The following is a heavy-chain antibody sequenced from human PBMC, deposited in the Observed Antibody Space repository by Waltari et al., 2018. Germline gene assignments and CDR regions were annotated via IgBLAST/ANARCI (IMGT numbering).Heavy chain of an antibody. CDR2: ISYDGSNK. D-gene: IGHD3-22*01. Sequence: QVQLVESGGGVVQPGRSLRLSCAVSGFTFSSYGMHWVRQAPGKGLEGVVVISYDGSNKYYADSVKGRFTISRDNSKNTLYLQMNSLRAEDTAMYYCAKDSGGYYYLSPQEYFHDWGQGTLVTVSS. J-gene: IGHJ1*01. CDR3: AKDSGGYYYLSPQEYFHD. V-gene: IGHV3-30*18. CDR1: GFTFSSYG.